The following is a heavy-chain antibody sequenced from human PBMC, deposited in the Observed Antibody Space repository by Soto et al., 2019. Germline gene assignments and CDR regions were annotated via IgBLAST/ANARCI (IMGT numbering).Heavy chain of an antibody. CDR1: GFTFSSYA. Sequence: PGGSLRLSCAASGFTFSSYAMSWVRQAPGKGLEWVSAISGSGGSTYYADSVKGRFTISRDNSKNTLYLQMNSLRAEDTAVYYCVARLVRTDYFDYWGQGTLVTVSS. D-gene: IGHD6-6*01. J-gene: IGHJ4*02. V-gene: IGHV3-23*01. CDR3: VARLVRTDYFDY. CDR2: ISGSGGST.